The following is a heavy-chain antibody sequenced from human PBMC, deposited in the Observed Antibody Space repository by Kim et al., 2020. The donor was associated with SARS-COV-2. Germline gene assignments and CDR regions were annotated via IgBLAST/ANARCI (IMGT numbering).Heavy chain of an antibody. Sequence: ASVKVSCKVSRYPLADLSLHWVRQSPGKGLEWMGGFDAEKEETVYAQNFQGRVIMTEDTSSDTAYMELSGLRSADSAVYYCAVSQKKWERLYYFDFWGQGTLVTVSS. CDR1: RYPLADLS. J-gene: IGHJ4*02. CDR3: AVSQKKWERLYYFDF. CDR2: FDAEKEET. V-gene: IGHV1-24*01. D-gene: IGHD1-26*01.